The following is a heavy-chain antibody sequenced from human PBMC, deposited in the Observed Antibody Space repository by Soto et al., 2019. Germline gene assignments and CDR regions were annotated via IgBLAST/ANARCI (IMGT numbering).Heavy chain of an antibody. CDR3: AREETRGMDV. V-gene: IGHV4-4*07. CDR1: GGSISSYY. CDR2: IYTSGST. J-gene: IGHJ6*02. Sequence: QVRLQESGPGLVKPSETLSLTCTVSGGSISSYYWSWIRQPAGKGLGWIGRIYTSGSTNYNPSLKSPVTISVDTSKNQFSLKLSSVTAADTAVYYCAREETRGMDVWGQGTTVTVSS.